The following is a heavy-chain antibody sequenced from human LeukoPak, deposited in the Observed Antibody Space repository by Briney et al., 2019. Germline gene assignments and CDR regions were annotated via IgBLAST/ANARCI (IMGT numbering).Heavy chain of an antibody. CDR3: ARPLDSSNNYFDY. V-gene: IGHV3-21*01. Sequence: PGGSLRLSCAASGFTFSRNAMNWVRQAPGKGLEWVSFISSSSNYMSYADSVKGRFTISRDNAKNSLYLQMNSLRAKDTAVYYCARPLDSSNNYFDYWGQGTLVTVSA. CDR2: ISSSSNYM. D-gene: IGHD6-13*01. J-gene: IGHJ4*02. CDR1: GFTFSRNA.